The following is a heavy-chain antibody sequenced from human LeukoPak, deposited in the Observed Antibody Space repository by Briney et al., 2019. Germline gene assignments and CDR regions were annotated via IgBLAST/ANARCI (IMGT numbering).Heavy chain of an antibody. CDR3: ARGLLPPGYFDY. Sequence: SETLSLTCTVSGGSISSYYWSWIRQPPGKGLEWIGYIYYSGSTNYNPSLKSRVTISVDTSKNQFSLKLSSVTAADTAVYYCARGLLPPGYFDYWGQGTLVTVSS. J-gene: IGHJ4*02. CDR2: IYYSGST. CDR1: GGSISSYY. V-gene: IGHV4-59*01. D-gene: IGHD3-22*01.